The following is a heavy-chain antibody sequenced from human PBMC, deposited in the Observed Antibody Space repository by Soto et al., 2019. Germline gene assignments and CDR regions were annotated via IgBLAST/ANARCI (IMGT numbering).Heavy chain of an antibody. D-gene: IGHD6-19*01. CDR2: ISGSGGST. CDR3: AKEPVAGTGGVEPHAL. CDR1: GFTFSSYA. Sequence: EVQLLESGGGLVQPGGSLRLSCAASGFTFSSYAMSWVRQAPGKGLEWVSAISGSGGSTYYAASVKGRFTISRDNSKNTVYLEMNSLRAEDTAVYYCAKEPVAGTGGVEPHALWGQGTLVTVSS. J-gene: IGHJ4*02. V-gene: IGHV3-23*01.